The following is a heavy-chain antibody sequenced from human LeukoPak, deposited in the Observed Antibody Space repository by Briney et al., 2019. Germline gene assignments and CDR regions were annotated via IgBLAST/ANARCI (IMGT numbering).Heavy chain of an antibody. CDR2: ISGSGGST. V-gene: IGHV3-23*01. CDR1: EFTFSSYA. D-gene: IGHD2-15*01. CDR3: AKIVVDYYYFDY. Sequence: PGGSLRLSCAASEFTFSSYAMSWVRQAPGKGLEWVSAISGSGGSTYYADSVKGRFTISRDNSKNTLYLQMNSLRAEDTAVYYCAKIVVDYYYFDYWGQGTLVTVSS. J-gene: IGHJ4*02.